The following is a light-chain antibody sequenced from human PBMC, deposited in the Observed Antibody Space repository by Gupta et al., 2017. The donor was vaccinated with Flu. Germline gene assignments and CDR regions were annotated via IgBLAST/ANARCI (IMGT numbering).Light chain of an antibody. V-gene: IGKV1-5*03. CDR3: QQDHNYPLT. CDR1: PSINTW. J-gene: IGKJ2*01. Sequence: PSILSASVGDRVTITCRASPSINTWLAWYQQKSGKAPTVLIYKASTLKSGVPSRFSGSGSGTEFTLTISGLQPDDFATYYCQQDHNYPLTFGQGTKVEIK. CDR2: KAS.